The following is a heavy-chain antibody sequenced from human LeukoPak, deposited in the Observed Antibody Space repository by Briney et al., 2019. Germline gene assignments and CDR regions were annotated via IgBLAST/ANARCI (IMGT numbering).Heavy chain of an antibody. Sequence: PGGSLRLSCAASGFPFSSYWMSWVRQAPGKGLEWAANMKQDGSDKYYVDSVKGRFTISRDNAKNSLYLQVNSLRADDTAVYYCARLTGTTGFDYWGQGTLVTVSS. CDR1: GFPFSSYW. CDR3: ARLTGTTGFDY. CDR2: MKQDGSDK. J-gene: IGHJ4*02. D-gene: IGHD1-1*01. V-gene: IGHV3-7*01.